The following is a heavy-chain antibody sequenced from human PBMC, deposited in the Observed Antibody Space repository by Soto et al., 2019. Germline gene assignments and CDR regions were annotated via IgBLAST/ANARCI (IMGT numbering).Heavy chain of an antibody. Sequence: PSETLSLTCAVYGGSFSGYYWSWIRQPPGKGLEWIGEINHSGSTTYNTSLKSRVTISVDTSKNQFSLKLSAVTAADTAVYYCARGPFTCPPLVYSYGYGSLDIWGQGTMVTVSS. D-gene: IGHD5-18*01. J-gene: IGHJ3*02. CDR1: GGSFSGYY. CDR3: ARGPFTCPPLVYSYGYGSLDI. CDR2: INHSGST. V-gene: IGHV4-34*01.